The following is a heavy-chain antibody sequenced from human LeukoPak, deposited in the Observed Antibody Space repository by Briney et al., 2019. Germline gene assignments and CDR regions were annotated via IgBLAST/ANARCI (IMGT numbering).Heavy chain of an antibody. V-gene: IGHV3-66*01. CDR2: IYSDNT. CDR3: ARGRSGWYHNFDY. CDR1: GFTVSTNS. Sequence: GGSLRLSCTVSGFTVSTNSMSWVRQAPGKGLEWVSFIYSDNTHYSDSVKGRFTISRDNAKNSLYLQMNSLRAEDTAVYYCARGRSGWYHNFDYWGQGTLVTVSS. D-gene: IGHD6-19*01. J-gene: IGHJ4*02.